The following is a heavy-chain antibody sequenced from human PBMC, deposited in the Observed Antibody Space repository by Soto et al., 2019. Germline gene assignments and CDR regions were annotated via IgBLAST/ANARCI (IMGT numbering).Heavy chain of an antibody. D-gene: IGHD5-12*01. CDR3: AHSRGYNGYEGPPLYEMDV. Sequence: SGPTLVNPTQTLTLTCTCSVFSVKTSGVGVGWVRQPPGKTLEWLALIYWNDFKRYTPSLESRLTITKDTSKNHVVLTVTNVDPADTATYYCAHSRGYNGYEGPPLYEMDVWGQGTTVTVSS. CDR1: VFSVKTSGVG. CDR2: IYWNDFK. J-gene: IGHJ6*02. V-gene: IGHV2-5*01.